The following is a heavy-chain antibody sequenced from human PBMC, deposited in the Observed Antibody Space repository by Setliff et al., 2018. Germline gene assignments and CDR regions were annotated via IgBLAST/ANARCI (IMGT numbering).Heavy chain of an antibody. J-gene: IGHJ5*02. CDR1: GFTFSRYW. CDR3: AKNGFGVVALGVNNWFDP. Sequence: HPGGSLRLSCVVSGFTFSRYWMTWVRQAPGKGLEWVANIKEDGSEKYYVDSVRGRFTISRDNSKNTLYLQMNSLRAEDTAVYYCAKNGFGVVALGVNNWFDPWGQGTLVTVSS. D-gene: IGHD3-10*01. CDR2: IKEDGSEK. V-gene: IGHV3-7*03.